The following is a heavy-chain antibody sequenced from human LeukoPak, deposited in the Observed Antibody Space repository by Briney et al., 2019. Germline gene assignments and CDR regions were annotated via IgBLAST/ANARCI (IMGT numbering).Heavy chain of an antibody. CDR2: VSSGGDS. V-gene: IGHV3-23*01. CDR1: GFTFSSYG. J-gene: IGHJ4*02. D-gene: IGHD4-23*01. Sequence: PGGSLRLSCTASGFTFSSYGMSWVRQAPGKGLDWVSAVSSGGDSNYADSVTGRFTISRDNSKNTLYLQMNSLRAEDTAVYYCASYGGESYFDYWGQGTLVTVSS. CDR3: ASYGGESYFDY.